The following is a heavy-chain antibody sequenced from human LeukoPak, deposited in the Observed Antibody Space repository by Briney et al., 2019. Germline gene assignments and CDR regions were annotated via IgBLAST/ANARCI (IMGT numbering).Heavy chain of an antibody. CDR3: ARVPYYYDSSGYYPHSEFDY. J-gene: IGHJ4*02. CDR1: GGTFSSYA. Sequence: SVKVSCKASGGTFSSYAISWVRQAPGQGLKWMGSIILIFGTANYAQKFQGRVTITTDESTSTAYMELSSLRSEDTAVYYCARVPYYYDSSGYYPHSEFDYWGQGTLVTVSS. V-gene: IGHV1-69*05. D-gene: IGHD3-22*01. CDR2: IILIFGTA.